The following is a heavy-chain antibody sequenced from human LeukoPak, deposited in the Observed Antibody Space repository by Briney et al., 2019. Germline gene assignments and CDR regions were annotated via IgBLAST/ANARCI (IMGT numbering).Heavy chain of an antibody. Sequence: GGSLRLSCAASGFTFSNYWMSWVRQSPGKGLEWVGQIKPDGSEKYYEDSVKGRFAISRDNAKNSLDLQMNSLRAEDTAIYYCARWVTTSDRGVDVWGQGTTVTVSS. D-gene: IGHD4-17*01. CDR2: IKPDGSEK. CDR1: GFTFSNYW. CDR3: ARWVTTSDRGVDV. J-gene: IGHJ6*02. V-gene: IGHV3-7*05.